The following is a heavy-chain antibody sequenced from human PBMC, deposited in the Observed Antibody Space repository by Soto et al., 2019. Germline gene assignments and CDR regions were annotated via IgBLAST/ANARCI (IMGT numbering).Heavy chain of an antibody. CDR2: ISAYNGNT. V-gene: IGHV1-18*01. J-gene: IGHJ5*02. Sequence: GASVKVSCKAAGYTFTSYGISWVRQAPGQGIEWIGWISAYNGNTNYAQKLQGRVTMTTDTSTSTAYMELRSLRSDDTAVFYCANVGITVPWFDPLVDATLVTVSS. D-gene: IGHD3-10*01. CDR1: GYTFTSYG. CDR3: ANVGITVPWFDP.